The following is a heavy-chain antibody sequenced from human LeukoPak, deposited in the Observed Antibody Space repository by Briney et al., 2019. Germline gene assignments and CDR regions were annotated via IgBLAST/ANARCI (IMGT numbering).Heavy chain of an antibody. CDR2: IYHSGST. J-gene: IGHJ6*03. D-gene: IGHD1-26*01. CDR3: ARVGATEYYYYYMDV. V-gene: IGHV4-30-2*01. Sequence: SETLSLTCTVSGGSISSGGYYWSWIRQPPGKGLEWIGYIYHSGSTYYNPSLKSRVTISVDRSKNQFSLKLSSVTAADTAVYYCARVGATEYYYYYMDVWGKGTTVTVSS. CDR1: GGSISSGGYY.